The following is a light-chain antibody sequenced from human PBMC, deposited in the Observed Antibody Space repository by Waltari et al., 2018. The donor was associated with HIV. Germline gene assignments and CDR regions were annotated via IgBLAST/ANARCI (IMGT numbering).Light chain of an antibody. Sequence: QSALTQPASVSGSPGQSITISCTGTSSDVGGYNFFSWYQQYPGKAPQPMIYEVSNRPSGVSDRFSGSKSANTASLTISGLRAEDEADYYCISYTTSSTPYVLGTGTTVTGL. CDR1: SSDVGGYNF. CDR3: ISYTTSSTPYV. J-gene: IGLJ1*01. CDR2: EVS. V-gene: IGLV2-14*01.